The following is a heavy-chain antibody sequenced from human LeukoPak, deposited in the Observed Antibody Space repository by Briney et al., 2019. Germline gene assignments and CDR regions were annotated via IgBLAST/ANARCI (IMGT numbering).Heavy chain of an antibody. CDR2: INQDGSKE. J-gene: IGHJ4*02. Sequence: GGSLRLSCAASGFTFSNYWMTWVHQAPGKGLEWVAHINQDGSKEYYMDSVKARFTISRDNAKNSLSLQMNNLRAEDTAVYYCVRDGGVSGYDLLDYWGQGTLVTVSS. D-gene: IGHD5-12*01. CDR3: VRDGGVSGYDLLDY. V-gene: IGHV3-7*01. CDR1: GFTFSNYW.